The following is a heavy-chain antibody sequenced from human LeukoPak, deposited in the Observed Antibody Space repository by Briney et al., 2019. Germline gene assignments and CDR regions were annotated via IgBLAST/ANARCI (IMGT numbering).Heavy chain of an antibody. CDR2: ISSNGGST. CDR3: ARSAGSSALDY. D-gene: IGHD6-6*01. Sequence: GGSLRLSCAASGFTFSSYAMHWVRQAPGKELEYVSAISSNGGSTYYVNSVKGRFTISRDSSRNTLYLQMGSLRAEDMAVYFCARSAGSSALDYWGQGTLVTVSS. V-gene: IGHV3-64*01. CDR1: GFTFSSYA. J-gene: IGHJ4*02.